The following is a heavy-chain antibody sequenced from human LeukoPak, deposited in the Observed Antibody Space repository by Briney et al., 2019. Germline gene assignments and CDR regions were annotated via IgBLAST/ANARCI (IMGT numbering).Heavy chain of an antibody. CDR3: ARSRVGHDAFDI. D-gene: IGHD3/OR15-3a*01. J-gene: IGHJ3*02. CDR2: ICYSGST. Sequence: PSETLSLTCTVSGGSISSYYWSWIRQPPGKGLEWIGYICYSGSTNYNPSLKSRVTISVDTSKNQFSLKLSSVTAADTAVYYCARSRVGHDAFDIWGQGTMVTVSS. V-gene: IGHV4-59*08. CDR1: GGSISSYY.